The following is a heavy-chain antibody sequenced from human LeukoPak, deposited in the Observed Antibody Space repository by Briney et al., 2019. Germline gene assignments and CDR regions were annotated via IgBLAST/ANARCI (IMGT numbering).Heavy chain of an antibody. CDR2: IYPGDSHT. CDR1: GYSFITYW. CDR3: ARLYYSNYRWFDP. Sequence: KDGESLKTSGQGSGYSFITYWSGWVRQMPGKGLEWMGIIYPGDSHTRYRPSFQGQVSISAAESISTAYLQWGSLKASDSAMYDCARLYYSNYRWFDPWGQGTLVTVSS. J-gene: IGHJ5*02. V-gene: IGHV5-51*01. D-gene: IGHD4-11*01.